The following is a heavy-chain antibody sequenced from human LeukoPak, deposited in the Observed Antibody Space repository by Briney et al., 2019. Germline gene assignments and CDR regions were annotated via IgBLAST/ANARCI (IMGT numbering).Heavy chain of an antibody. D-gene: IGHD3-9*01. J-gene: IGHJ6*03. V-gene: IGHV1-69*01. CDR1: GGTFSSYA. CDR3: AIGYDILTGDSIYYYYCYMDV. CDR2: IISIFGTA. Sequence: GSSVKVSCQASGGTFSSYAISWVRQAPGQGLEWMGGIISIFGTANYIQKFQGRVTISADESTSTAYMELSSLRSEDTALYYCAIGYDILTGDSIYYYYCYMDVWGKGTTVTASS.